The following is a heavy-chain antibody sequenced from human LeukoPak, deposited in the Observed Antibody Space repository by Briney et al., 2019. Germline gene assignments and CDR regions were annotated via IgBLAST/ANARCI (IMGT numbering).Heavy chain of an antibody. D-gene: IGHD2-2*01. Sequence: GGSLRLSCAASGLTISNSWMSWVRQAPGKGLEWLAAIWYDGSKTSYTDSVKGRFTVSRDISKNTVYLQMNGLKAEDTAVYYCARDDCSTTPCYAYWGQGTLVTVSS. V-gene: IGHV3-33*08. CDR1: GLTISNSW. J-gene: IGHJ4*02. CDR2: IWYDGSKT. CDR3: ARDDCSTTPCYAY.